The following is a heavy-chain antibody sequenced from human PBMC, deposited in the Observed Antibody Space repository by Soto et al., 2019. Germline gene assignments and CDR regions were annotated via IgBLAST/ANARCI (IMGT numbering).Heavy chain of an antibody. J-gene: IGHJ3*02. CDR1: GFSLSTSGVG. V-gene: IGHV2-5*02. D-gene: IGHD2-15*01. CDR2: IYWDDDK. Sequence: QITLKESGPTLVKPTQTLTLTCTFSGFSLSTSGVGVGWIRQPPGKALEWLVLIYWDDDKRYSPSLKSRLTIPKDTSKNQVVLTMTNMDPVDTATYYCAVTRPAVVAATSDAFDIWGQGTMVTVSS. CDR3: AVTRPAVVAATSDAFDI.